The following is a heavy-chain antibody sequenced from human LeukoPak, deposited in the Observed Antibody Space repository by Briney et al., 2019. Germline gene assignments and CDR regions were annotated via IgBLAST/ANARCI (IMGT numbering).Heavy chain of an antibody. D-gene: IGHD1-26*01. V-gene: IGHV1-18*01. CDR2: VSAYNGNT. CDR1: GYTFTNYG. Sequence: ASVKVSCKASGYTFTNYGFSWVRQAPGQGLEWMGWVSAYNGNTNYAQKVQGRVTMTTDTSTSTAYMELWSLRSDDTAVYYCARGGCGSYCSENWLDPWGQGTLVTVSS. J-gene: IGHJ5*02. CDR3: ARGGCGSYCSENWLDP.